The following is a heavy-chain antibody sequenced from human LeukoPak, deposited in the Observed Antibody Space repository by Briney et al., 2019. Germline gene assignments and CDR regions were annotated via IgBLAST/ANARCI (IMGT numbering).Heavy chain of an antibody. CDR1: GGSISSYY. Sequence: PSETLSLTCTVSGGSISSYYWSWIRRPPGKGLEWIGYIYYSGSTNYNPSLKSRVTISVDTSKNQFSLKLSSVTAADTAVYYCARTVAGTDYYFDYWGQGTLVTVSS. V-gene: IGHV4-59*08. CDR2: IYYSGST. CDR3: ARTVAGTDYYFDY. D-gene: IGHD6-19*01. J-gene: IGHJ4*02.